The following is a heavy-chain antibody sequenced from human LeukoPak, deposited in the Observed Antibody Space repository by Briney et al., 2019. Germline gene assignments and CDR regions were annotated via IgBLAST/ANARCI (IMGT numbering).Heavy chain of an antibody. CDR1: GGSISSYY. CDR3: ARGYSSYYYYYMDV. D-gene: IGHD4-11*01. Sequence: PSETLSLTCTVSGGSISSYYWSWIRQPPGKELEWIGYIYYSGSTDYNPSLKSRVSISVDTSRNQFSLELSSVTAADTAVYYCARGYSSYYYYYMDVWGKGTTVTVSS. J-gene: IGHJ6*03. CDR2: IYYSGST. V-gene: IGHV4-59*01.